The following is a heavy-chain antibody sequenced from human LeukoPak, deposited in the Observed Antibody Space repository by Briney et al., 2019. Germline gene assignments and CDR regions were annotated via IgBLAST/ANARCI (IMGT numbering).Heavy chain of an antibody. D-gene: IGHD2-21*02. CDR2: INPNSGGT. V-gene: IGHV1-2*02. CDR3: ARDLTLAYCGGDCYPNYFEY. J-gene: IGHJ4*02. Sequence: GASVKVSCKASGYTFTGYYMHWVRQAPGQGLEWMGWINPNSGGTKYAQKFQGRVTMTRDTSSITVYMELSRLRSDDTAVYYCARDLTLAYCGGDCYPNYFEYWGQGTLVTVSS. CDR1: GYTFTGYY.